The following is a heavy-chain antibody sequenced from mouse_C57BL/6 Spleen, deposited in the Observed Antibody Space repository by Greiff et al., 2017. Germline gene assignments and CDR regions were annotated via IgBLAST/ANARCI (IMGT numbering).Heavy chain of an antibody. J-gene: IGHJ3*01. CDR2: IYPGDGDT. CDR1: GYAFSSSW. Sequence: QVQLQQSGPELVKPGASVKISCKASGYAFSSSWMNWVKQRPGKGLEWIGRIYPGDGDTTYNGKFKGKATLTAAKASSTAYMQLRSLTSEDSAVYFCARSETAQATKWFAYWGQGTLVTVSA. CDR3: ARSETAQATKWFAY. V-gene: IGHV1-82*01. D-gene: IGHD3-2*02.